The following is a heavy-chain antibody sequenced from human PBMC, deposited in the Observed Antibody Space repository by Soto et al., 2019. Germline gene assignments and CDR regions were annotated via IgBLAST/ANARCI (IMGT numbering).Heavy chain of an antibody. CDR2: INHSGST. CDR1: GGSFSCYY. CDR3: ARSYMVRGVISYYYYYYYMDV. J-gene: IGHJ6*03. D-gene: IGHD3-10*01. V-gene: IGHV4-34*01. Sequence: PSETLSLTCAVYGGSFSCYYWSWIRQPPGKGLEWIGEINHSGSTNYNPSLKSRVTISVDTSKNQFSLKLSSVTAADTAVYYCARSYMVRGVISYYYYYYYMDVWGKGTTVTVSS.